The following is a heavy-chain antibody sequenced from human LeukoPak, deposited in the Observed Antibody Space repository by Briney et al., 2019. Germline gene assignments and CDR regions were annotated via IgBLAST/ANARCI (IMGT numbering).Heavy chain of an antibody. CDR1: GYTFTGYY. Sequence: ASVKVSCKASGYTFTGYYMHWVRQAPGQGLEWMGWINPNSGGTNYAQKFQGRVTMTRDTSISTAYMELSRLRSDDTAVYYCARRESGSYFAFDYWGQGTLVTVSS. J-gene: IGHJ4*02. V-gene: IGHV1-2*02. CDR3: ARRESGSYFAFDY. D-gene: IGHD1-26*01. CDR2: INPNSGGT.